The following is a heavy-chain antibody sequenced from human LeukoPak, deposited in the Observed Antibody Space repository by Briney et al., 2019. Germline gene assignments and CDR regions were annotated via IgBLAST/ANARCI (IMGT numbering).Heavy chain of an antibody. CDR3: AKDRDYGGNSMFDY. Sequence: GGSLRLSCAASGFTFDDYAMHWVRQAPGKGLEWVSGISWNSGSIGYADSVKGRFTISRDNAKNSLYLQMNSLRAEDTALYYCAKDRDYGGNSMFDYWGQGTLVTVSS. J-gene: IGHJ4*02. D-gene: IGHD4-23*01. V-gene: IGHV3-9*01. CDR2: ISWNSGSI. CDR1: GFTFDDYA.